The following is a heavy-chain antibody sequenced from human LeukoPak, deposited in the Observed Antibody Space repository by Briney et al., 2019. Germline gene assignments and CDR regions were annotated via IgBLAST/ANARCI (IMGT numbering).Heavy chain of an antibody. Sequence: PSETLSLTCTVSGGSISSYYWSWIRQPPGKGLEWIGYIYYSGSTNYNPSLKSRVTISVDTSKNQFSLKLSSVTAADTAVYYCAILAVDYAYDYWGQGTLVTVSS. CDR3: AILAVDYAYDY. J-gene: IGHJ4*02. CDR2: IYYSGST. D-gene: IGHD4-17*01. V-gene: IGHV4-59*08. CDR1: GGSISSYY.